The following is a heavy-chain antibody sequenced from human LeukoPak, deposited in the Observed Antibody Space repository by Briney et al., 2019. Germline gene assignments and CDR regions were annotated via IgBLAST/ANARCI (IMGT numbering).Heavy chain of an antibody. V-gene: IGHV3-74*01. D-gene: IGHD6-13*01. CDR1: GFTFSSYW. CDR3: ARPYSSSWYGVFDS. J-gene: IGHJ4*02. Sequence: GGSLRLSCVASGFTFSSYWMHWVRQAPGKGLVWVSRIKSDGSNTSYADSVKGRFTISRDNAKNTLYLQMNSLRAEDTAVYYCARPYSSSWYGVFDSWGQGTLVTVSS. CDR2: IKSDGSNT.